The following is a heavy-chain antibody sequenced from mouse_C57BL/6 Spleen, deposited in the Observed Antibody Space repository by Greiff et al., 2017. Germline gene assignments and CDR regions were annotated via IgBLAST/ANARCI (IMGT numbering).Heavy chain of an antibody. CDR3: ARITTVGTY. J-gene: IGHJ2*01. CDR1: GYTFTSYW. V-gene: IGHV1-7*01. D-gene: IGHD1-1*01. Sequence: VQLQESGPDLAQPGASVNLSCKASGYTFTSYWMHWVQQRPGQGLEWIGYINPGSGYTKYNQKFKDKATLTADKSSSTAYMQLSSLTYEDSAVYYGARITTVGTYWGQGTTLTVSS. CDR2: INPGSGYT.